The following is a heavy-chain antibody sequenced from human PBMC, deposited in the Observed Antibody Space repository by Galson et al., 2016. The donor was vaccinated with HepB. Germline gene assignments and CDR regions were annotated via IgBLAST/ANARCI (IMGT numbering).Heavy chain of an antibody. D-gene: IGHD1-26*01. CDR3: ATGVAATVDFDY. J-gene: IGHJ4*02. CDR2: ITGSGGDT. Sequence: SLRLSCAASGVAFTGYAMTWVRQVPGKGLEWVSSITGSGGDTYYVDSVKGRFSISRDNSKNTLYLQMNSLRAGDTAVYFCATGVAATVDFDYWGQGTLVTVSS. CDR1: GVAFTGYA. V-gene: IGHV3-23*01.